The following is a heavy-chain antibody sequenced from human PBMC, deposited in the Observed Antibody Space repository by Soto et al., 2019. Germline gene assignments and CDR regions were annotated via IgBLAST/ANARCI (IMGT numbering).Heavy chain of an antibody. J-gene: IGHJ6*02. V-gene: IGHV3-11*05. CDR3: ARRAPPLWFGE. CDR1: GFTFSDYY. Sequence: QVQLVESGGGLVKPGGSLRLSCAASGFTFSDYYMSWIRQAPGKGLEWVSYISSSSSYTNYADSVKGRFTISRDNAKNSRYMQMNRLRAEDTAVYYWARRAPPLWFGEGAQGTTVTVSS. D-gene: IGHD3-10*01. CDR2: ISSSSSYT.